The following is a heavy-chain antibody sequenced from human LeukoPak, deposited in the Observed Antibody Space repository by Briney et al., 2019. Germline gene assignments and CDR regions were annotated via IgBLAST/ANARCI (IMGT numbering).Heavy chain of an antibody. CDR2: IKYDGSEE. CDR1: GFTFSSSR. D-gene: IGHD5/OR15-5a*01. J-gene: IGHJ4*02. Sequence: PTGGSLRLSCVASGFTFSSSRMNWVRQAPGKGLEWVANIKYDGSEEYYVDSVKGRFAISRDNAQNSLYLQMNNLRAEDTAVYYCARDVYRSFDYWGQGTLVTVSS. CDR3: ARDVYRSFDY. V-gene: IGHV3-7*01.